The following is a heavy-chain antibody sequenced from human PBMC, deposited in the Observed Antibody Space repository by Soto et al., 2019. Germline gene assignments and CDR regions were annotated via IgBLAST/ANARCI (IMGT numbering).Heavy chain of an antibody. Sequence: TLSLTCAVYGGSFSGYYWSWIRQPPGKGLEWIGEINHSGSTNYNPSLKSRVTISVDTSKNQFSLKLSSVTAADTAVYYCARARRFLEWLLGPWGQGTLVTVSS. V-gene: IGHV4-34*01. CDR1: GGSFSGYY. CDR2: INHSGST. J-gene: IGHJ5*02. CDR3: ARARRFLEWLLGP. D-gene: IGHD3-3*01.